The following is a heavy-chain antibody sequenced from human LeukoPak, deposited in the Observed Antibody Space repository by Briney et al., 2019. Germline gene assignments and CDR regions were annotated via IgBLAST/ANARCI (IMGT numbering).Heavy chain of an antibody. Sequence: SVKVSCKASVGTFSSYAISWVRQAPGQGLEWMGGIIPIFGTANYAQKFQGRVTITADESTSTAYMELSSLRSEDTAVYYCALDRDGYNLYDIWGQGTMVTVSS. D-gene: IGHD5-24*01. J-gene: IGHJ3*02. V-gene: IGHV1-69*01. CDR3: ALDRDGYNLYDI. CDR2: IIPIFGTA. CDR1: VGTFSSYA.